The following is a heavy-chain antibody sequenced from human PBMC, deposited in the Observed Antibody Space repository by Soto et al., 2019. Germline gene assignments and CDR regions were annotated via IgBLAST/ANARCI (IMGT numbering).Heavy chain of an antibody. CDR1: GFTFSSYA. J-gene: IGHJ4*02. CDR2: IRYSGGNK. CDR3: AKDPRPDDYDILTGPEHY. V-gene: IGHV3-23*01. Sequence: DGSLRLSCAASGFTFSSYAMNWVRQAPGKGLEWVAVIRYSGGNKYYADSVKGRFTISRDNSKNTLYLQMNSLRAEDTAVYYCAKDPRPDDYDILTGPEHYWGQGTLVTVSS. D-gene: IGHD3-9*01.